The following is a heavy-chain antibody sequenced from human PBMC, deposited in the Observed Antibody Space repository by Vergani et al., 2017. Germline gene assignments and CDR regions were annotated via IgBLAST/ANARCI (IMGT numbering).Heavy chain of an antibody. D-gene: IGHD4-17*01. Sequence: VQLVESGGGVVQPGRSLRLSCAASGFTFSSYAMHWVRQAPGKGLEWVSGISWNSGSIGYADSVKGRFTISRDNAKNSLYLQMNSLRAEDTALYYCAKDLGGDYGPYYFDYWGQGTLVTVSS. J-gene: IGHJ4*02. V-gene: IGHV3-9*01. CDR2: ISWNSGSI. CDR3: AKDLGGDYGPYYFDY. CDR1: GFTFSSYA.